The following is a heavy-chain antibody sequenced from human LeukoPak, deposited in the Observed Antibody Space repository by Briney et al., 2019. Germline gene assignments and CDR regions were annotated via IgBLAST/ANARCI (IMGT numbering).Heavy chain of an antibody. Sequence: GGSLRLSCATSGFTFSNTWLSWVRQAPGKGLEWVAVIWYDGSNKYYADSVKGRFTISRDNSKNTLYLQMNSLRAEDTAVYYCARSPPLQYSSGWTHYFDYWGQGTLVTVSS. V-gene: IGHV3-33*08. CDR1: GFTFSNTW. D-gene: IGHD6-19*01. CDR2: IWYDGSNK. J-gene: IGHJ4*02. CDR3: ARSPPLQYSSGWTHYFDY.